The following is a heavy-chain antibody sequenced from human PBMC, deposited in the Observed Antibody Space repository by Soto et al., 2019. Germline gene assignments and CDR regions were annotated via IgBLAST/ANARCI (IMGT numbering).Heavy chain of an antibody. CDR2: ISWNSANI. V-gene: IGHV3-9*01. D-gene: IGHD3-10*01. Sequence: GGSLRLSCAASGFTFDGYAMHWVRQAPGKGLEWVSSISWNSANIGYADSVKGRFTISRENAKNSLYLQMKSLRSDDTAVYYCSSEFLLWFGELSSRYYYYGMDVWGQGTTVTVSS. CDR1: GFTFDGYA. CDR3: SSEFLLWFGELSSRYYYYGMDV. J-gene: IGHJ6*02.